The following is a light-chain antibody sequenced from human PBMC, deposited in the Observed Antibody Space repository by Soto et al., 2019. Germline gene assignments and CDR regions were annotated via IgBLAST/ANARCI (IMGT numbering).Light chain of an antibody. CDR2: GAS. Sequence: PGERVTLSCRASQSVSSSYLTWYQQKPGQAPRLLIYGASTRATSIPARFGGSGSGTDFTLTISSLQPEDFAVYYCQQDYTRFTFGPGTKVDIK. CDR1: QSVSSSY. V-gene: IGKV3D-7*01. CDR3: QQDYTRFT. J-gene: IGKJ3*01.